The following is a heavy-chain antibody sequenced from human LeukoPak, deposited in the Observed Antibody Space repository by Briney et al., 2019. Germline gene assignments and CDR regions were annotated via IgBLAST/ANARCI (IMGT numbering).Heavy chain of an antibody. D-gene: IGHD3-22*01. CDR3: ARDALPYYDSSGYYKTHDAFDI. Sequence: SETLSLTCAVYGGSFSGYYRSWIRQPPGKGLEWIGEINHSGSTNYNPSLKSRVTISVDTSKNQFSLKLSSVTAADTAVYYCARDALPYYDSSGYYKTHDAFDIWGQGTTVTVSS. J-gene: IGHJ3*02. CDR1: GGSFSGYY. V-gene: IGHV4-34*01. CDR2: INHSGST.